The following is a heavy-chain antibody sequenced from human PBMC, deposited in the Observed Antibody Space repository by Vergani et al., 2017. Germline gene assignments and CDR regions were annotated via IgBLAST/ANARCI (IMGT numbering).Heavy chain of an antibody. CDR2: IYSGGST. Sequence: EVQLLESGGGLVQPGGSLRLSCAASGFTFSSYAMSWVRQAPGKGLEWVSVIYSGGSTYYADSVKGRFTISRDNSKNTLYLQMNSLRAEDTAVYYCAKDSKGDDMVRGSYYFDYWGQGTLVTVSS. CDR3: AKDSKGDDMVRGSYYFDY. V-gene: IGHV3-23*03. D-gene: IGHD3-10*01. J-gene: IGHJ4*02. CDR1: GFTFSSYA.